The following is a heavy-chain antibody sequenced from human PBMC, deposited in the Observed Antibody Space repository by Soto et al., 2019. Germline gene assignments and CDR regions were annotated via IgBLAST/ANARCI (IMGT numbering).Heavy chain of an antibody. V-gene: IGHV5-10-1*01. CDR3: GRPNRYSYENGGVY. J-gene: IGHJ4*02. CDR1: GYSFTSYW. D-gene: IGHD5-18*01. Sequence: GESLQVSCRGSGYSFTSYWISWVRQMPGKGLEWMGRIDPSDSYTNYSPSFQGHVTISADKSISTAYLQWSSLKASDTAMYYCGRPNRYSYENGGVYCGKGAPGTVS. CDR2: IDPSDSYT.